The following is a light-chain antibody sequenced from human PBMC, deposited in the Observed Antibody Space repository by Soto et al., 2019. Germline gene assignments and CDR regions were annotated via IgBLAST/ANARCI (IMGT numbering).Light chain of an antibody. CDR3: QQRSSWPT. CDR1: QSLLHSNGYNY. J-gene: IGKJ3*01. CDR2: LGS. Sequence: DIVMTQSPLSLPVTPGEPASISCRSSQSLLHSNGYNYLDWYLQKPGQSPQLLIYLGSNRASGVPDRFSGNGFGTDFTLTISSLEPEDFAVYYCQQRSSWPTFGPGTKGDIK. V-gene: IGKV2-28*01.